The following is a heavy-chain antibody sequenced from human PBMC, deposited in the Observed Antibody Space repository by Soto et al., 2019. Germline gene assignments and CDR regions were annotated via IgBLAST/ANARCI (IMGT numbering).Heavy chain of an antibody. V-gene: IGHV3-9*01. Sequence: EVQLVESGGGLVQPGRSLRLSCAASGFTFDDYAMHWVRQAPGKGLEWVSGISWNSGSIGYADSVKGRFTISRDNAKNSLYLQMNSLRAEDTALYYCATDRFDIWGQGTMVTVSS. J-gene: IGHJ3*02. CDR3: ATDRFDI. CDR1: GFTFDDYA. CDR2: ISWNSGSI.